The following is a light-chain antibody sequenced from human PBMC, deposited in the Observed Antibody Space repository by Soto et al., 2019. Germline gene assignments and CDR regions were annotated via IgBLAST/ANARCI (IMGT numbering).Light chain of an antibody. Sequence: ESVLTQSPATLSLSPGERATLSCRASQSVSSYLAWYEQKPGQAPRLLSYDAGNRATGIPARFSGSGSGTDFTITISSLEPEDFAAYYCQQRSNWPLTFGGGTKV. J-gene: IGKJ4*01. V-gene: IGKV3-11*01. CDR1: QSVSSY. CDR2: DAG. CDR3: QQRSNWPLT.